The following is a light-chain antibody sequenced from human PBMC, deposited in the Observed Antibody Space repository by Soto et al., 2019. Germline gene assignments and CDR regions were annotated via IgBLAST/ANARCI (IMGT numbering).Light chain of an antibody. J-gene: IGLJ1*01. CDR3: GVWDDSVNVRYL. CDR1: SSNIGSNS. CDR2: SNS. Sequence: QSALTQPPSASGTPGQRVTISCSGSSSNIGSNSVNWYQQVPGTAPKILIYSNSQRPSGVPDRFSGSKSGTPASLAISGLQSEDEADYYCGVWDDSVNVRYLFGTGTKVTVL. V-gene: IGLV1-44*01.